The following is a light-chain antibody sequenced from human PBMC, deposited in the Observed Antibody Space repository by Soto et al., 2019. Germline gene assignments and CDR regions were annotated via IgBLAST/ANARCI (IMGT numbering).Light chain of an antibody. J-gene: IGLJ3*02. V-gene: IGLV2-14*01. CDR3: SSYTSSSTLWV. CDR2: EVS. Sequence: QSALTQPASVSGSPGQSITISCTGTSSDVGGYNYVSWYQQHPGKAPKLMIYEVSNRPSGVSNRFSGSKSGNTASLTISGLQAEDEAYYYCSSYTSSSTLWVFGGGTKVTVL. CDR1: SSDVGGYNY.